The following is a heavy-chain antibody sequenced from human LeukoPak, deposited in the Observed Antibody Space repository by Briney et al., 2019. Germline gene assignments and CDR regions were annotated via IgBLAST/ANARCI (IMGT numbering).Heavy chain of an antibody. D-gene: IGHD2-2*01. CDR3: ARVSHYCSSTSCYVFDY. CDR1: GGSISSGSYY. Sequence: SESLSLTCTVSGGSISSGSYYWSWIRQPAGKGLECIGRIYTSGSSNYNPSLKSRVTISVDTSKNQYSLKLSSVTAADTAVYYCARVSHYCSSTSCYVFDYWGQGTLVTVSS. V-gene: IGHV4-61*02. J-gene: IGHJ4*02. CDR2: IYTSGSS.